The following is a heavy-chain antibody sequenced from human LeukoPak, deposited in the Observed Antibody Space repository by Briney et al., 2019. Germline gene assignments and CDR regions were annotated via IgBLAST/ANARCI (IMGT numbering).Heavy chain of an antibody. Sequence: SETLSLTCTVSGGSISSGGYYWSWIRQHPGKGLEWIGYIYYSGTTYYNPSLKSRVTISVDTSNNQFSLKLSSVTAADTAVYYCASHPRGWYYFDYWGQGTLVTVSS. D-gene: IGHD6-19*01. CDR1: GGSISSGGYY. CDR2: IYYSGTT. CDR3: ASHPRGWYYFDY. J-gene: IGHJ4*02. V-gene: IGHV4-31*03.